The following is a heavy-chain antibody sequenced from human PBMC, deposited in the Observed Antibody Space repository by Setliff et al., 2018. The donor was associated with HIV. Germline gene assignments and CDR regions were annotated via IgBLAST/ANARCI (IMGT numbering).Heavy chain of an antibody. CDR2: IKKDGSDK. Sequence: GGSLRLSCAASGFTFSNSWMTWVRQAPGKGLEWVANIKKDGSDKYYVDSVKGRFAISRDSATNSLYLQMNSLRADDTAVYYCARDFCGSSCSSGYGYFDHWGQGTLVTVSS. J-gene: IGHJ4*02. V-gene: IGHV3-7*01. CDR1: GFTFSNSW. D-gene: IGHD2-15*01. CDR3: ARDFCGSSCSSGYGYFDH.